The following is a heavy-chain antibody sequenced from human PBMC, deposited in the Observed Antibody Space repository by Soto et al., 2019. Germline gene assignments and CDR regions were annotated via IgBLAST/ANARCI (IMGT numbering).Heavy chain of an antibody. CDR1: GGSFSGYY. V-gene: IGHV4-34*01. D-gene: IGHD6-19*01. CDR3: ARAAIAVAGTRIVGGCNWFDP. J-gene: IGHJ5*02. Sequence: LSLTCAVYGGSFSGYYWSWIRQPPGKGLEWIGEINHSGSTNYNPSLKSRVTISVDTSKNQFSLKLSSVTAADTAVYYCARAAIAVAGTRIVGGCNWFDPWGQGTLVTVSS. CDR2: INHSGST.